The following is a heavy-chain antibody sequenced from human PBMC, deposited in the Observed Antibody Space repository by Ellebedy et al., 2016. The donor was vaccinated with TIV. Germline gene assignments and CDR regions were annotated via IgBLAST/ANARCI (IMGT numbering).Heavy chain of an antibody. Sequence: AASVKVSCKASGETSSSHALNWVRQAPGQGLEWVERIIPILNVVNYARKFQGRVTITADRSTNIVYLELSSLRSEDTAVYYCARWGPYSGTFQGPFDFWGQGVVVTVSS. CDR3: ARWGPYSGTFQGPFDF. CDR2: IIPILNVV. V-gene: IGHV1-69*04. CDR1: GETSSSHA. D-gene: IGHD5-12*01. J-gene: IGHJ4*02.